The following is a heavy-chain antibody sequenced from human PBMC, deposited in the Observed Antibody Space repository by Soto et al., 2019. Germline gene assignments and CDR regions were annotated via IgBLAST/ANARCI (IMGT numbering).Heavy chain of an antibody. D-gene: IGHD2-15*01. V-gene: IGHV1-69*13. J-gene: IGHJ6*02. Sequence: SVKVSCKASGGTFSSYAISWVRQAPGQGLEWMGGIIPIFGTANYAQKFQGRVTITADESTSTAYMELSSLRSEDTAVYYCAGHIVVVVAATDYYYGMDVWGQGTTVTVSS. CDR3: AGHIVVVVAATDYYYGMDV. CDR1: GGTFSSYA. CDR2: IIPIFGTA.